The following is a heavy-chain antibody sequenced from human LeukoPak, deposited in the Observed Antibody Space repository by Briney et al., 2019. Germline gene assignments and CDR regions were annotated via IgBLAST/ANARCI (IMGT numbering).Heavy chain of an antibody. CDR2: INPRGDAT. Sequence: ASVKASCKASGNTFIGYWIHWVRQAPGQGLEWMGAINPRGDATIGAQKFQGRVTTTRDTSTSTVYIELSSLRSEDTAVYYCARQSDCSGGSCYGSLDYWGQGTLVTVSS. CDR3: ARQSDCSGGSCYGSLDY. CDR1: GNTFIGYW. V-gene: IGHV1-46*01. D-gene: IGHD2-15*01. J-gene: IGHJ4*02.